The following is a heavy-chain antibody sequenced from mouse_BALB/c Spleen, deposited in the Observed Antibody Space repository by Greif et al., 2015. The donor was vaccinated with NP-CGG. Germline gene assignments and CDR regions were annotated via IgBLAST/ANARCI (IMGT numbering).Heavy chain of an antibody. V-gene: IGHV6-6*02. J-gene: IGHJ2*01. D-gene: IGHD1-2*01. CDR1: GFTFSNYW. CDR3: TRPLDGYILPDY. CDR2: IRLISNNYAT. Sequence: DVKLVESGGGLVQPGGSMKLSCVASGFTFSNYWMNWVRQSPEKGLEWVAEIRLISNNYATHYAESVKGRFTISRDDSKSSVYLQMNNLRAEDTGIYYCTRPLDGYILPDYWGQGTTLTVSS.